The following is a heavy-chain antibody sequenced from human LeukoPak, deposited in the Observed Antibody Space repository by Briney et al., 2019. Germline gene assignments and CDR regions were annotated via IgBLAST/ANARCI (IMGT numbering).Heavy chain of an antibody. CDR1: GFTVSSNY. Sequence: GGSLRLSCAASGFTVSSNYMSWVRQAPGKGLEWVSVIYSGGSTYYADSVKGRFTISRDNSKNTLYLQMNSLRAEDTAVYYCAREQLVQGYFDYWGQGTLVTVSS. CDR3: AREQLVQGYFDY. J-gene: IGHJ4*02. V-gene: IGHV3-53*01. CDR2: IYSGGST. D-gene: IGHD6-13*01.